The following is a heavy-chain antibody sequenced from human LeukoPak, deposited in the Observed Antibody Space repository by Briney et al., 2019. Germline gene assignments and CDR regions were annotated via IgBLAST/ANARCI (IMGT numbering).Heavy chain of an antibody. V-gene: IGHV4-34*01. D-gene: IGHD4-11*01. CDR1: GGSFSGYY. J-gene: IGHJ4*02. Sequence: PSETLSLTCAVYGGSFSGYYWTWIRQPPGKGLEWIGEINHSENTKYNPSLKSRVTISVDTSKNQFSLKLSSVTAADTAVYYCARWATTGISYFDSWGQGTLVTVSS. CDR3: ARWATTGISYFDS. CDR2: INHSENT.